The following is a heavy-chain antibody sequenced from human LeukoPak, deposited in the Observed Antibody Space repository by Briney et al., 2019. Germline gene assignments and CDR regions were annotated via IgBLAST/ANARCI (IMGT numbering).Heavy chain of an antibody. J-gene: IGHJ4*02. CDR2: ISSSSSCI. Sequence: GSLRTSCAAFGFTFSSYSMNWVRQAPGKGLEWVFSISSSSSCIYYADSVKGRFTISRDNAKNSLYLQMNSQRAEDTAVYYCARDGYGGNSDPRVDYWGQGTLVTVSS. CDR1: GFTFSSYS. V-gene: IGHV3-21*01. D-gene: IGHD4-23*01. CDR3: ARDGYGGNSDPRVDY.